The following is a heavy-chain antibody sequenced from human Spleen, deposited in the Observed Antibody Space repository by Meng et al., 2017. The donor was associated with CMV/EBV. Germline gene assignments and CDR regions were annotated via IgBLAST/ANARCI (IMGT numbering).Heavy chain of an antibody. J-gene: IGHJ4*02. Sequence: KVSCKGSAYSFTSYWIGWVRQMPGKGLEWMGIIYPGDSGTRYSPSFQGQVIISADKSISTAYLQWSSLKASDTAMYYCARHLTSSSSSPFDYWGQGTLVTVSS. D-gene: IGHD6-6*01. V-gene: IGHV5-51*01. CDR1: AYSFTSYW. CDR3: ARHLTSSSSSPFDY. CDR2: IYPGDSGT.